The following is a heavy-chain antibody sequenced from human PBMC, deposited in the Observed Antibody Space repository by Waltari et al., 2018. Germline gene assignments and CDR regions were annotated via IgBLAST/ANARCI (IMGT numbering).Heavy chain of an antibody. CDR3: ARVLVPAAIYHAFDI. Sequence: EVPLVESGGGLIQPGGSLRLSCAASGFTFSINYMTWVRQAPGKGLDLVSVIYSGGSTYYADSVKDRFTISRDNSKNTLYLQMNSLRAEDTAVHYCARVLVPAAIYHAFDIWGQGTMVTVSS. J-gene: IGHJ3*02. D-gene: IGHD2-2*01. V-gene: IGHV3-53*01. CDR2: IYSGGST. CDR1: GFTFSINY.